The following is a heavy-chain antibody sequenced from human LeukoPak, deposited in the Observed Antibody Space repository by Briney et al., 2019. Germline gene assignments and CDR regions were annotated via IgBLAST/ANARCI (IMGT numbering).Heavy chain of an antibody. D-gene: IGHD2-21*01. CDR1: GFTFSSYA. CDR3: AKEHIHEPLLLGAAFDY. Sequence: GGSLRLSCAASGFTFSSYAMSWVRQAPGKGLEWVSAISGSGGSTYYADSVKGRFTISRDNSKNTLYLQMNSLRAEDTAVYYCAKEHIHEPLLLGAAFDYWGQGTLVTVSS. J-gene: IGHJ4*02. V-gene: IGHV3-23*01. CDR2: ISGSGGST.